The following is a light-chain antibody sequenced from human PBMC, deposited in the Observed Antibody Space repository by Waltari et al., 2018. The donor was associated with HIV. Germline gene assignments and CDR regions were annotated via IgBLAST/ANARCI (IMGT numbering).Light chain of an antibody. Sequence: HSALTQPASVSGSPGQSITISCTGPTSDISDFNFVSWYQQSPGRAPKLIIFEFSSRPSGISDRFSGAKSGVTASLTISALRAEDEADYFCSSYSARGFVVFGGGTKVTVL. CDR3: SSYSARGFVV. V-gene: IGLV2-14*01. CDR2: EFS. CDR1: TSDISDFNF. J-gene: IGLJ3*02.